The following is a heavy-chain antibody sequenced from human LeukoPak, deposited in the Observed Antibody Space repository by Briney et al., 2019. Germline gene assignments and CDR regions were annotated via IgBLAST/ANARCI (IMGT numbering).Heavy chain of an antibody. CDR2: ISGSGGST. D-gene: IGHD2-2*01. V-gene: IGHV3-23*01. Sequence: GRSLRLSCAASGFTFDDYAMHWVRQAPGKGLEWVSAISGSGGSTYYADSVKGRFTISRDNSKNTLYLQMNSLRAEDTAVYYCAKCQRIVVVPPDYWGQGTLVTVSS. J-gene: IGHJ4*02. CDR1: GFTFDDYA. CDR3: AKCQRIVVVPPDY.